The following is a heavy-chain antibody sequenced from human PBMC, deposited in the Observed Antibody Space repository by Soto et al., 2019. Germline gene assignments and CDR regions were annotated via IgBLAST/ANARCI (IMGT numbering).Heavy chain of an antibody. CDR2: ISANNGNT. CDR1: GYTFTSSG. V-gene: IGHV1-18*04. J-gene: IGHJ4*02. Sequence: WASVKVSCKASGYTFTSSGISWVRQAPGQGLEWMGWISANNGNTNHAQKFQGRVTMTTDTSTSTAYMELRSLRAEDTAVYYCARESEDLTSNFDYWGQGTLVTVSS. CDR3: ARESEDLTSNFDY.